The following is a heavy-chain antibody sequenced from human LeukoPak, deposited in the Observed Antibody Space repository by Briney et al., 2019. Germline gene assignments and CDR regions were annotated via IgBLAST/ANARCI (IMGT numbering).Heavy chain of an antibody. J-gene: IGHJ4*02. CDR1: GVSISSSSYY. CDR2: IYYSGST. Sequence: SETLSLTCTVSGVSISSSSYYWGWIRQPPGKGLEWIGSIYYSGSTYYNPSLKSRVTISVDTSKNQFSLKLSSVTAADTAVYYCARRARWFGELLGDYFDYWGRGTLVTVSS. V-gene: IGHV4-39*01. D-gene: IGHD3-10*01. CDR3: ARRARWFGELLGDYFDY.